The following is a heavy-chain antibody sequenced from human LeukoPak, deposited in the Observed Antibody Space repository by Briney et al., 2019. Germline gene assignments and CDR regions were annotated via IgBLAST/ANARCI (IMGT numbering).Heavy chain of an antibody. J-gene: IGHJ4*02. CDR3: ARASYSYDINGWVPFDY. CDR2: IYTSGST. D-gene: IGHD3-22*01. CDR1: GNSISSGDNY. Sequence: PSETLSLTCTVSGNSISSGDNYWSWIRQSAGKGLEWIGRIYTSGSTNYNPYLKSRVTISGDTSKNQLSLRLSSVTAADTDVYYCARASYSYDINGWVPFDYWGQGTLVTVSS. V-gene: IGHV4-61*02.